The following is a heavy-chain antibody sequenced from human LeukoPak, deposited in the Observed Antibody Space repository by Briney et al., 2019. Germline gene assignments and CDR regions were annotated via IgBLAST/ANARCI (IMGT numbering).Heavy chain of an antibody. D-gene: IGHD6-13*01. J-gene: IGHJ6*02. CDR2: IYYSGST. CDR1: GGSISSSSYY. V-gene: IGHV4-39*01. Sequence: SETLSLTCTVSGGSISSSSYYWGWLRQPPGTGLEWIGSIYYSGSTYYNPSLKSRVTISVDTSKNQFSLKLSSVTAADTAVYCCARAPYSSSWYPYYYYGMDVWGQGTTVTVSS. CDR3: ARAPYSSSWYPYYYYGMDV.